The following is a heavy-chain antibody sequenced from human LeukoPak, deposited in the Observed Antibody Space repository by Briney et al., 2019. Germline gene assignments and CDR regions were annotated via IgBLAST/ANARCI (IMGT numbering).Heavy chain of an antibody. Sequence: PGGSLRLSCAASGFTFSSYAMSWVRQAPGKGLEWVSVISITGKTTYYADSVKGRFTISRDNSKNTLYLQMSSLSAEDTAEYYCATSPPWGPAAAGMRFDYWGQGTLVTVSS. CDR2: ISITGKTT. V-gene: IGHV3-23*01. CDR1: GFTFSSYA. J-gene: IGHJ4*02. D-gene: IGHD6-13*01. CDR3: ATSPPWGPAAAGMRFDY.